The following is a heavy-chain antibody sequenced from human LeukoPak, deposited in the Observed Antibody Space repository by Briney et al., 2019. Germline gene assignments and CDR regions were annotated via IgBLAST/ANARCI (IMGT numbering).Heavy chain of an antibody. Sequence: GGSLRLSCAASGFTFSSYGMHWVRQAPGKGLEWVAVISYDGSNKYYADSVKGRFTISRDNSKNTLYLQMNSLRAEDTAVYYCAKDLSSGLAPGGKGPLVTVS. CDR1: GFTFSSYG. J-gene: IGHJ5*02. CDR2: ISYDGSNK. V-gene: IGHV3-30*18. D-gene: IGHD6-19*01. CDR3: AKDLSSGLAP.